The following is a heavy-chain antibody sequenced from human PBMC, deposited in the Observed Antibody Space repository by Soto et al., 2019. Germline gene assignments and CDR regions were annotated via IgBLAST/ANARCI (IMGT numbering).Heavy chain of an antibody. CDR1: GDSVSSNSAA. CDR2: TSYRSKWYN. J-gene: IGHJ4*02. D-gene: IGHD3-16*02. CDR3: AKDGVSLFLIPSELDY. Sequence: SQALSRTCAISGDSVSSNSAAWNWIRQSPSRGLEWLGRTSYRSKWYNDYAVSVKSRITINADTSKNQFSLQLNSVTPEDTAVYYCAKDGVSLFLIPSELDYWGQGALVTVSP. V-gene: IGHV6-1*01.